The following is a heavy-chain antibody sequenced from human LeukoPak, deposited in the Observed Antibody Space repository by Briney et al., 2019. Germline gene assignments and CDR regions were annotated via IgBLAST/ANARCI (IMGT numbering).Heavy chain of an antibody. J-gene: IGHJ5*02. CDR1: GYTFTNYD. CDR3: ARHGYIIGAGEGAFDP. V-gene: IGHV1-8*01. CDR2: LNPNSGNT. Sequence: ASVKVSCKASGYTFTNYDINWVRQAPGQGLEWMGWLNPNSGNTGYAQKFQGRVTMTSSTSVSTAYMELSSLRSEDTAVYYCARHGYIIGAGEGAFDPWGQGTLVTVSS. D-gene: IGHD6-13*01.